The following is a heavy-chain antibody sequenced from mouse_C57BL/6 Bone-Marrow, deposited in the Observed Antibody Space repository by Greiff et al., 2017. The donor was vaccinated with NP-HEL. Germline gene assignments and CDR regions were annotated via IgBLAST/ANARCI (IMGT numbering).Heavy chain of an antibody. J-gene: IGHJ3*01. CDR3: ARHYYGSSHFAY. CDR2: IWSGGSA. Sequence: VQGVESGPGLVQPSQSLSITCTVSGFSLTSYGVHWVRQSPGKGLEWLGVIWSGGSADYTAAFISRLSISKDNSKSQVFFKMNSLQADDTAIYYCARHYYGSSHFAYWGQGTLVTVSA. D-gene: IGHD1-1*01. CDR1: GFSLTSYG. V-gene: IGHV2-2*01.